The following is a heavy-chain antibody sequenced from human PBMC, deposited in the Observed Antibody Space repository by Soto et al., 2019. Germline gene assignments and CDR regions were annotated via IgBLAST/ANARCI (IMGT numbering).Heavy chain of an antibody. J-gene: IGHJ3*02. CDR2: INPSGDST. CDR3: ARSHLGNDAFDI. CDR1: GYTFTSYY. Sequence: ASVKVSCKASGYTFTSYYMQWVRQAPGQGLEWMGIINPSGDSTRYAQKFQGRVTMTRDTSTSTVYMELSSLRSEDTAVYYCARSHLGNDAFDIWGQGTMVTVSS. D-gene: IGHD3-16*01. V-gene: IGHV1-46*01.